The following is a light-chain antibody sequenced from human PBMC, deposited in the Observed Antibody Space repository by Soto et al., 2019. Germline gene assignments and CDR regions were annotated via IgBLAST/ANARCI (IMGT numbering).Light chain of an antibody. J-gene: IGLJ1*01. CDR2: DVI. CDR3: SSYTSSSTPFYG. Sequence: QSVLAQPAAVSVSPAQSITISCTGTSSDVGGYNYVSWYQQHPGKAPKLMIYDVINRPSGVSNRFSGSKSGNPASLTISGLQAEDEDDYYCSSYTSSSTPFYGFGTGTKVTVL. CDR1: SSDVGGYNY. V-gene: IGLV2-14*01.